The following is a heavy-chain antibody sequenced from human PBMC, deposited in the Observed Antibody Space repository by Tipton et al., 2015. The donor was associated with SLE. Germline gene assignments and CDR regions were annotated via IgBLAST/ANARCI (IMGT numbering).Heavy chain of an antibody. V-gene: IGHV4-59*01. CDR3: ARVWSGYSSSYFDL. D-gene: IGHD3-3*01. J-gene: IGHJ2*01. CDR1: GGSLSGYS. Sequence: TLSLTCAVYGGSLSGYSWSWIRQSPGKGLEWIGYFYYSGGTKFNPSLTSRVTMSVDTSKNHFSVKLSSVTAADTAIYYCARVWSGYSSSYFDLWGRGTLVTVSS. CDR2: FYYSGGT.